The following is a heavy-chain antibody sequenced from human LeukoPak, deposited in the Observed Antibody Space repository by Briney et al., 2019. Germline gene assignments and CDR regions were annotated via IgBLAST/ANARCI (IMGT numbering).Heavy chain of an antibody. V-gene: IGHV1-8*01. J-gene: IGHJ5*02. CDR1: GYTFTSYD. CDR2: MNPNSGNT. Sequence: ASVKVSCKASGYTFTSYDINWVRQAPGQGLEWMGWMNPNSGNTAYAQKFQGRVTMTRSTSTSTAYMELSSLRSEDTAVYYCAKDANTRGDWFDPWGQGTLVTVSS. D-gene: IGHD3-3*01. CDR3: AKDANTRGDWFDP.